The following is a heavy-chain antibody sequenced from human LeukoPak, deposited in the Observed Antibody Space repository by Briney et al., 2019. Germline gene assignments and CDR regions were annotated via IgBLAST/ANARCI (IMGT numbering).Heavy chain of an antibody. CDR1: GGSFSGYY. Sequence: SQTLSLTCAVYGGSFSGYYWSWIRQPPGKGLEWIGEINHSGSTNYNPSLKSRVTISVDTSKNQFSLKLSSVTVADTAVYYCARGRGRWLQLTRYFDYWGQGTLVTVSS. D-gene: IGHD5-24*01. J-gene: IGHJ4*02. V-gene: IGHV4-34*01. CDR3: ARGRGRWLQLTRYFDY. CDR2: INHSGST.